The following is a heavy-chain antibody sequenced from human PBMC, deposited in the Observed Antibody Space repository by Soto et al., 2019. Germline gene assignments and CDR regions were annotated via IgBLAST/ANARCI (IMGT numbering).Heavy chain of an antibody. D-gene: IGHD6-13*01. J-gene: IGHJ4*02. Sequence: SETLCLTCTVSGGSIGSYYWSWIRQPPGKGLEWIGEVYRTGSTTYNPSLESRLTISVDKSKNQFSLKLTSVTAADTAVYYCARARATIAAAAIFDCWGQGTLVTVSS. CDR2: VYRTGST. CDR1: GGSIGSYY. CDR3: ARARATIAAAAIFDC. V-gene: IGHV4-59*12.